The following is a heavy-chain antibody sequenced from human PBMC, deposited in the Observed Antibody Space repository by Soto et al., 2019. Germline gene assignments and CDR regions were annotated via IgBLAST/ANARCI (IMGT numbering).Heavy chain of an antibody. J-gene: IGHJ4*01. CDR3: SRAGILTTPYYFDY. D-gene: IGHD2-21*01. V-gene: IGHV3-72*01. CDR2: IRNKANSYTT. CDR1: GFTFSDHY. Sequence: EVQLVESGGGLVQPGRSLRLSCAALGFTFSDHYMDWVRQAPGKGLEWVGRIRNKANSYTTEYAASVKGRFTISRDDSKNLLVLQMFSLKTEDTAVYYCSRAGILTTPYYFDYWGQGTLVTVSS.